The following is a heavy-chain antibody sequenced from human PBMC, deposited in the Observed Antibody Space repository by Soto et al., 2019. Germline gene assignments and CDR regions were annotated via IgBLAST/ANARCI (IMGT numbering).Heavy chain of an antibody. CDR1: SVTCTSNTW. D-gene: IGHD1-1*01. CDR2: IYRTGST. Sequence: VSSVTCTSNTWLTWVRQPPGQGLEWIGEIYRTGSTNYKPSLKSRVTISLDKSENQFSLKVTSLTAADTAVYYCASRDPGTSVDYWGQGTLVTV. J-gene: IGHJ4*02. CDR3: ASRDPGTSVDY. V-gene: IGHV4-4*02.